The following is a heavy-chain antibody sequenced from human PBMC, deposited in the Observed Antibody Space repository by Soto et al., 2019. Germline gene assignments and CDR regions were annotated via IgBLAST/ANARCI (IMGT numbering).Heavy chain of an antibody. CDR2: ISSSSSYI. J-gene: IGHJ6*02. D-gene: IGHD6-13*01. V-gene: IGHV3-21*01. CDR3: ARVVAAAAVGYYYGMDV. Sequence: GGSLRLSCAASGFTFSSYSMNWVRQAPGKGLEWVSSISSSSSYIYYADSVKGRFTISRDNAKNSLYLQMNSLRAEDTAVYYCARVVAAAAVGYYYGMDVWGQGTTVTVS. CDR1: GFTFSSYS.